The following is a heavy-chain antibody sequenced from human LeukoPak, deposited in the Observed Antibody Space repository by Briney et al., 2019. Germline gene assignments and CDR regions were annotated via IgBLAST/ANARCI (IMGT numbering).Heavy chain of an antibody. Sequence: SVKVSCKASGYTFTSYGISWVRQAPGQGLEWMGGIIPIFGTANYAQKFQGRVTITADESTSTAYMELSSLRSEDTAVYYCATRPGETRSPADYWGQGTLVPSPQ. CDR3: ATRPGETRSPADY. J-gene: IGHJ4*02. V-gene: IGHV1-69*13. CDR2: IIPIFGTA. D-gene: IGHD7-27*01. CDR1: GYTFTSYG.